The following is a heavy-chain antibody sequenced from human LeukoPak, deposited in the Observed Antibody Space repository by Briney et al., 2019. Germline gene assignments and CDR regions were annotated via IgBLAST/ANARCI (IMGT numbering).Heavy chain of an antibody. CDR3: AKTYYYGSGSPYYGMDV. V-gene: IGHV4-59*08. CDR1: GGSLSSYY. J-gene: IGHJ6*02. Sequence: PSETLSLTCTVSGGSLSSYYWSWIQQPPGKGLEWIGYIYYSGNANYNPSLKSRVTISVDTSKKQFSLKLSSVTAADTAVYYCAKTYYYGSGSPYYGMDVWGQGTTVTVSS. CDR2: IYYSGNA. D-gene: IGHD3-10*01.